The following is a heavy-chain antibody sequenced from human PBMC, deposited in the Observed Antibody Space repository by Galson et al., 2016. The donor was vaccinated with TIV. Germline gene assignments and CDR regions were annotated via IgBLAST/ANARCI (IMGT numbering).Heavy chain of an antibody. CDR3: ARPSSSCRGCSYYYYMDV. Sequence: SVKVSCKASGGTFNIYAISWVRQAPGQGLEWMGGILPIFGAATYAQKFQGRVTITADESTSTAYMELSSLKSGDTAMYYCARPSSSCRGCSYYYYMDVWGKGTTVTVSS. CDR2: ILPIFGAA. V-gene: IGHV1-69*13. J-gene: IGHJ6*03. CDR1: GGTFNIYA. D-gene: IGHD6-19*01.